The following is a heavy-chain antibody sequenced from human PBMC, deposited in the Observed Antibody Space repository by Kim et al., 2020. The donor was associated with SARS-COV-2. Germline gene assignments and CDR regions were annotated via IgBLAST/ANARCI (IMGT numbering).Heavy chain of an antibody. CDR2: IYPGDSDT. Sequence: GESLKISCKGSGYSFTSFWIGWVRQMPGKGLEWMGIIYPGDSDTRYSPSFQGQVTISADKSISTTYLQWSSLKAADTAVYYCARRGFYGSGSHYYFDYWGQGTLVTVSS. V-gene: IGHV5-51*01. J-gene: IGHJ4*02. CDR3: ARRGFYGSGSHYYFDY. CDR1: GYSFTSFW. D-gene: IGHD3-10*01.